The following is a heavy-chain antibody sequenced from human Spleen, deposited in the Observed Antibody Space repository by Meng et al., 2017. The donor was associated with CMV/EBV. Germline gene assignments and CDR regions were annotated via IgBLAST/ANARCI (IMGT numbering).Heavy chain of an antibody. CDR3: AKDPRYRAHDY. CDR2: ISGSSAYI. D-gene: IGHD1-26*01. Sequence: GESLKISCAASGFTFSCYSMNWVRQTPTKGLEWVSSISGSSAYIYYAGSVKGRFTISRDNAKNSLYLQMNSLRAEDTAVYYCAKDPRYRAHDYWGQGTLVTVSS. J-gene: IGHJ4*02. V-gene: IGHV3-21*04. CDR1: GFTFSCYS.